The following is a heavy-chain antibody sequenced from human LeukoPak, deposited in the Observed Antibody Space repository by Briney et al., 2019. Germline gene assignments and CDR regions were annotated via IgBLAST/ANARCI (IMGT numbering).Heavy chain of an antibody. CDR3: ARGNPNYDILTGFDY. CDR2: IIPIFGTA. V-gene: IGHV1-69*13. J-gene: IGHJ4*02. D-gene: IGHD3-9*01. Sequence: GASVKVSCKASGGTFSSYAISWVRQAPGQGLEWMGGIIPIFGTANYAQKFQGRVTITADESTSTAYMELSSLRSEDTAVYYCARGNPNYDILTGFDYWGQGTLVTVSS. CDR1: GGTFSSYA.